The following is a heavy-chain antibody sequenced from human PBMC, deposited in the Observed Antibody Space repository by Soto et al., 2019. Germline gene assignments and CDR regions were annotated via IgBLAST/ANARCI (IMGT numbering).Heavy chain of an antibody. CDR3: AREIAAAGLFTA. CDR1: GFTFSSYS. Sequence: GGSLRLSCAASGFTFSSYSMNWVRQAPGKGLEWVSSISSSSSYIYYADSVKGRFTISRDNAKNSLYLQMNSLRAEDTAVYYCAREIAAAGLFTAWGQGTLVTVSS. J-gene: IGHJ5*02. V-gene: IGHV3-21*01. CDR2: ISSSSSYI. D-gene: IGHD6-13*01.